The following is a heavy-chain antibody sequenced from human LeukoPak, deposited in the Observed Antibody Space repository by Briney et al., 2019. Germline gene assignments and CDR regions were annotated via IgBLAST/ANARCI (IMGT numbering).Heavy chain of an antibody. CDR3: ARLYDSSGNDLGY. V-gene: IGHV1-18*01. D-gene: IGHD3-22*01. Sequence: ASVKVSCKASGYTFTNFGISWVRQAPGQGLEWMGWISPYTGDTNHAQQFQGRVTMTTDTSTSTAYMELRSLRSDDTAVYYCARLYDSSGNDLGYWGQGTLVTVSS. J-gene: IGHJ4*02. CDR1: GYTFTNFG. CDR2: ISPYTGDT.